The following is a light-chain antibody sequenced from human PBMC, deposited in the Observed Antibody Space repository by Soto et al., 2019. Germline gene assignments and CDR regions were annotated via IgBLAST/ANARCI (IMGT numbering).Light chain of an antibody. CDR2: SAS. V-gene: IGKV3-15*01. J-gene: IGKJ1*01. CDR1: QSVSSK. CDR3: QQRTCWPWT. Sequence: EIVMTQSPATLSLSPGQRATLSCRASQSVSSKLAWYQQRPGQAPRLLIYSASTRATGIPARFSGSGSGTEFTLTISNLEPEDFAVYYCQQRTCWPWTSGHGTQVDIK.